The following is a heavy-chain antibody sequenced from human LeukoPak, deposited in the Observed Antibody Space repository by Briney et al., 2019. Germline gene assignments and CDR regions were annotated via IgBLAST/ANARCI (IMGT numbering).Heavy chain of an antibody. J-gene: IGHJ4*02. CDR3: ARAQQLTYFDY. Sequence: PSETLSLTCTVSGGSISSGSYYWSWIRQPAGKGLEWIGRIYTSGSTNYNPSLKSRVTISVDTSKNQFSLKLSSVTAAYTAVYYCARAQQLTYFDYWGQGTLVAVPS. CDR1: GGSISSGSYY. D-gene: IGHD6-13*01. CDR2: IYTSGST. V-gene: IGHV4-61*02.